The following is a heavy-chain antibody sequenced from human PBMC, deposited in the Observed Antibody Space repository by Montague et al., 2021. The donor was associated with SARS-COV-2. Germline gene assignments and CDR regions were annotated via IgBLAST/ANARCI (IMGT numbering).Heavy chain of an antibody. Sequence: SETLSLTCTVSGVSISSYYWSWIRQPPGKGLEWIGCIYFSGSTNYNPSLKSRDTISVDTSKNQFSLKLSSVTAADTAVYYCARHGRFSVIVNTPRGAFDIWGQGTMVTVSS. CDR1: GVSISSYY. V-gene: IGHV4-59*08. D-gene: IGHD3-22*01. CDR2: IYFSGST. J-gene: IGHJ3*02. CDR3: ARHGRFSVIVNTPRGAFDI.